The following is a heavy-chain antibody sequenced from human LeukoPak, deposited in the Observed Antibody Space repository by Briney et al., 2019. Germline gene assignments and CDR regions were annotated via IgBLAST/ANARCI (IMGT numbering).Heavy chain of an antibody. V-gene: IGHV3-30*02. D-gene: IGHD3-16*02. CDR2: IRYDGSNK. Sequence: RGSLRLSCAESGFTFSSYGMHWVRQAPGKGLEWVAFIRYDGSNKYYADSVKGRFTISRDNSKNTLYLQMNSLRAEDTAVYYCAKVEGYDYVWGSYRPNYFDYWGQGTLVTVSS. J-gene: IGHJ4*02. CDR1: GFTFSSYG. CDR3: AKVEGYDYVWGSYRPNYFDY.